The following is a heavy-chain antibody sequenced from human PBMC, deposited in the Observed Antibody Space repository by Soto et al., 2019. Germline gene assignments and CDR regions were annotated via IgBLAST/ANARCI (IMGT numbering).Heavy chain of an antibody. CDR3: ARDLSVGSSSMTYYYYGMDV. J-gene: IGHJ6*02. D-gene: IGHD6-6*01. Sequence: KPSETLSLTCTVSGGSISSGGYYWSWIRQHPGKGLEWIGYIYYSGSTYYNPSLKSRVTISVDTSKNQFSLKLSSVTAADTAVYYCARDLSVGSSSMTYYYYGMDVWGQGTTVTVSS. CDR2: IYYSGST. CDR1: GGSISSGGYY. V-gene: IGHV4-31*03.